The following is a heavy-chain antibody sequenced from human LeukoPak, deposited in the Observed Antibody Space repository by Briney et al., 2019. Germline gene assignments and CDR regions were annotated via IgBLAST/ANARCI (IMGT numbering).Heavy chain of an antibody. CDR3: ARTESIAVAGCFDY. Sequence: GGSLRLSCAASGFTFSSYEMNWVRQAPGKGLEWVSYISSSGSTIYYADSVKGRFTISRDNAKSSLYLQMNSLRAEDTAVYYCARTESIAVAGCFDYWGQGTLVTVSS. V-gene: IGHV3-48*03. CDR1: GFTFSSYE. J-gene: IGHJ4*02. CDR2: ISSSGSTI. D-gene: IGHD6-19*01.